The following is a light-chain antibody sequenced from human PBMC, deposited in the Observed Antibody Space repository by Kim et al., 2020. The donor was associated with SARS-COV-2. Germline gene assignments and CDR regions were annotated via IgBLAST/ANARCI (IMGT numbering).Light chain of an antibody. Sequence: GQKVNISCSGSRSNIGTNYVSWYQQFPGTAPKLLIYDNNKRPSGVPHRFSGSKSGTSATLDITGLQTGDEAEYYCGTSDSSLRAGVFGGGTKLTVL. CDR1: RSNIGTNY. J-gene: IGLJ2*01. CDR3: GTSDSSLRAGV. CDR2: DNN. V-gene: IGLV1-51*01.